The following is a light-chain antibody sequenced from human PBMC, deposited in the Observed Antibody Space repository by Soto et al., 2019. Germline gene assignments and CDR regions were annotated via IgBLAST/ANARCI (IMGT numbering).Light chain of an antibody. Sequence: QSVLTQPPSASGTPGQRVIISCSGSSSNLGSNSGNWYQQLPGTAPKLLIYNTYQRPLGVPDRFSGSKSGTSASLAISGLQSEDEGDYFCAAWDDSLSGPVFGGGTKVTVL. J-gene: IGLJ3*02. CDR1: SSNLGSNS. V-gene: IGLV1-44*01. CDR3: AAWDDSLSGPV. CDR2: NTY.